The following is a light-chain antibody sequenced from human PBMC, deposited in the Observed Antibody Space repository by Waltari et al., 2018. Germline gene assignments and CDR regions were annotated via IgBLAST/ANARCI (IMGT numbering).Light chain of an antibody. Sequence: QSALTQPASVSGSPGQSITISCTGTSSDVGVYNYVSWYQQNPGKAPKLMIYDVTKRPSGVSDRFSGSKSGNTASLTISGLQAEDEADYYCCSYTTSSAWVFGVGTKLTVL. V-gene: IGLV2-14*01. CDR3: CSYTTSSAWV. CDR2: DVT. CDR1: SSDVGVYNY. J-gene: IGLJ3*02.